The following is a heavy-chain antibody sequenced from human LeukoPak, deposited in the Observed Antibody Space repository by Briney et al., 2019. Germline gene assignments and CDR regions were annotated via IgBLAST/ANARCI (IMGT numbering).Heavy chain of an antibody. J-gene: IGHJ4*02. CDR3: AASPGY. CDR2: IKPDGTEQ. CDR1: GFTFNLYW. V-gene: IGHV3-7*01. Sequence: PGGSLRLSCAASGFTFNLYWMSWVRQAPGKGLEWVANIKPDGTEQYYVDSVKGRFTISRDNAKNTVYLQTISLRAEDTAVYYCAASPGYWGPGTLVTVSS.